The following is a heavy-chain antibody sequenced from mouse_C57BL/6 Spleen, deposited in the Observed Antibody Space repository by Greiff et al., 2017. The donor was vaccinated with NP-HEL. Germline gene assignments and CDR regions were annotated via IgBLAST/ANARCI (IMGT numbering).Heavy chain of an antibody. CDR3: AGGVAY. J-gene: IGHJ3*01. CDR2: IDPSDSYT. CDR1: GYTFTSYW. Sequence: VQLQQSGAELVMPGASVKLSCKASGYTFTSYWMHWVKQRPGQGLEWIGEIDPSDSYTNYNQKFKGKATLTVDKSSSTAYVQLRSLTSEDSAVYYCAGGVAYWGQGTLVTVSA. V-gene: IGHV1-69*01.